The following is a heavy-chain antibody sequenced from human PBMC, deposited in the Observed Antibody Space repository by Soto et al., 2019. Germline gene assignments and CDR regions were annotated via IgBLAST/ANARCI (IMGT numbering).Heavy chain of an antibody. CDR2: ISYDSTKT. D-gene: IGHD1-26*01. J-gene: IGHJ6*02. CDR3: ARTRSAWSDFHYYSLDV. Sequence: ESGGGVVQPGRSLRLSCAASGFTFNSYGMHWVRQGPGNGLEWVASISYDSTKTYYADSVKGRFTISRDNSNSALYVQMNSLTGEDTAVYYCARTRSAWSDFHYYSLDVWGQGTTVTVSS. CDR1: GFTFNSYG. V-gene: IGHV3-30*03.